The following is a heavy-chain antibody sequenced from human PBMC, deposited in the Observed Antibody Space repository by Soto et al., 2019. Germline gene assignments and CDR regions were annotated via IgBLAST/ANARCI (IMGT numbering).Heavy chain of an antibody. CDR1: GFTFSSYA. Sequence: GGSLRLSCAASGFTFSSYAMHWVRPAPGKGLEWVAVISYDGSNKYYADSVKGRFTISRDNSKNTLYLQMNSLRAEDTAVYYCARDVVSPGYSYGLGMDVWGQGTTVTVS. CDR2: ISYDGSNK. V-gene: IGHV3-30-3*01. D-gene: IGHD5-18*01. J-gene: IGHJ6*02. CDR3: ARDVVSPGYSYGLGMDV.